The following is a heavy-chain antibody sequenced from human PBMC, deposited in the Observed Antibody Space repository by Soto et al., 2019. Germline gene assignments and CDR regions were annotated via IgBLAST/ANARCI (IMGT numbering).Heavy chain of an antibody. Sequence: SETLSLTCAVYGGSFSGYYWSWIRQPPGKGLEWIGEINHSGSTNYNPSLKSRVTISVDTSKNQFSLKLSSVTAADTAVYYCARLTPRYYDFWRDYYYYMDVGGKGTTVTVSS. J-gene: IGHJ6*03. D-gene: IGHD3-3*01. CDR2: INHSGST. V-gene: IGHV4-34*01. CDR3: ARLTPRYYDFWRDYYYYMDV. CDR1: GGSFSGYY.